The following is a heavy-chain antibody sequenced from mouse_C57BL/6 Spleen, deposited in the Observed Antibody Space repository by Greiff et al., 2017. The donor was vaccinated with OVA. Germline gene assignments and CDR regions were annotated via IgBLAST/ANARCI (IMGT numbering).Heavy chain of an antibody. CDR3: TRVRTGTGFDY. V-gene: IGHV5-9-1*02. CDR1: GFTFSSYA. D-gene: IGHD4-1*01. Sequence: DVQLVESGEGLVKPGGSLKLSCAASGFTFSSYAMSWVRQTPEKRLEWVAYISSGGDYIYYADTVKGRFTISRDNARNTLYLQMSSLKSEDTAMYYCTRVRTGTGFDYWGQGTTLTVSS. J-gene: IGHJ2*01. CDR2: ISSGGDYI.